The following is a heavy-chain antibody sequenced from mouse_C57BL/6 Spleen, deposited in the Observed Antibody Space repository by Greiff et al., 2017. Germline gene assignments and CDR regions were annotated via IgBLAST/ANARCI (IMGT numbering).Heavy chain of an antibody. CDR1: GYTFTSYW. V-gene: IGHV1-72*01. Sequence: QVQLQQPGAELVKPGASVKLSCKASGYTFTSYWMHWVQQRPGRGLEWIGRIDPNSGGTKYNEKFKSKATLTVDKPTSTAYMQLSSLTSEDSAVYYCARGDYYGSSYPYYFDYWGQGTTLTVSS. CDR2: IDPNSGGT. CDR3: ARGDYYGSSYPYYFDY. J-gene: IGHJ2*01. D-gene: IGHD1-1*01.